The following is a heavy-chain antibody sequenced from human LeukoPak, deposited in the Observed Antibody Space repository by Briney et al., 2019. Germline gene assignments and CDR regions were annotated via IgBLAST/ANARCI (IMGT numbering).Heavy chain of an antibody. D-gene: IGHD6-6*01. CDR3: ARWTAYSRSSASFDY. CDR2: IYPGDSDP. V-gene: IGHV5-51*01. J-gene: IGHJ4*02. CDR1: GYSFTSYR. Sequence: GESLKISCKGSGYSFTSYRIGWVRQMPGKGLEWMGIIYPGDSDPRYSPSFHGQVTISADKSISTAYLQWSSLKASDTAMYYCARWTAYSRSSASFDYWGQGTLVTVSS.